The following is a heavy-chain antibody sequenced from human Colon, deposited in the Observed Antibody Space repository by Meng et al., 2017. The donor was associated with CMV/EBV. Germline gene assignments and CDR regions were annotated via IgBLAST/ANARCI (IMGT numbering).Heavy chain of an antibody. CDR2: IYWDDDK. D-gene: IGHD6-6*01. J-gene: IGHJ4*02. CDR3: AHRMGRIAARVFDY. CDR1: GFSLRTSGVG. V-gene: IGHV2-5*02. Sequence: QITCKGSGPTLVKPTPTLPLTSTVSGFSLRTSGVGVGWIRQPPGKALEWLALIYWDDDKRYSPSLKSRLTITKDTSKNQVVLTMTNMDPVDTATYYCAHRMGRIAARVFDYWGQGTLVTVSS.